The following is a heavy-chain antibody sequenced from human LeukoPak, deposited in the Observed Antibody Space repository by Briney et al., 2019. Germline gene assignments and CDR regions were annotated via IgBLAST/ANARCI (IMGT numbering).Heavy chain of an antibody. CDR1: GGSISSSNW. D-gene: IGHD1-1*01. CDR2: INHSGNT. V-gene: IGHV4-4*02. Sequence: SETLSLTCAVSGGSISSSNWWSWVRQPPGKGLEWIGEINHSGNTHYNPSLKSRVTISVDTPDNQFSLKLTSMTAADTAVYYCARVNINNWHSCDYWGQGTLVTVSS. CDR3: ARVNINNWHSCDY. J-gene: IGHJ4*02.